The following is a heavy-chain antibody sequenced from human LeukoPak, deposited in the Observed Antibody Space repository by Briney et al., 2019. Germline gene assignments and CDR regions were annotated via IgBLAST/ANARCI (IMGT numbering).Heavy chain of an antibody. CDR3: AGGRSRGAFDI. V-gene: IGHV4-59*01. D-gene: IGHD3-10*01. Sequence: SETLSLTCTVSGGSISSYYWSWIRQPPGKGLEWIGYIYYSGSTNYNPSLKSRVTVSVDTSKNQFSLKLSSVTAADTAVYYCAGGRSRGAFDIWGQGTMVTVSX. CDR2: IYYSGST. CDR1: GGSISSYY. J-gene: IGHJ3*02.